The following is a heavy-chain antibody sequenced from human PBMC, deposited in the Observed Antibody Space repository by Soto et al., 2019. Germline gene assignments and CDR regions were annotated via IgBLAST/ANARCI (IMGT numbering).Heavy chain of an antibody. CDR1: VFTFSSYS. J-gene: IGHJ6*02. V-gene: IGHV3-48*04. D-gene: IGHD6-6*01. Sequence: PGGSLRLSCAASVFTFSSYSMNWFRQAPVKGLEWVSSISSAGSTIYYADSVKGRFTISRDNAKNSLYLQMNSLRAEDTAVYYCARDQLAARRYYYYGMDVWGQGTTVTVSS. CDR3: ARDQLAARRYYYYGMDV. CDR2: ISSAGSTI.